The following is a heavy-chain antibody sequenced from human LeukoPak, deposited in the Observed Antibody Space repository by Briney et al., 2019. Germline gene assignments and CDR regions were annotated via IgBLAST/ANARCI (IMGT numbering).Heavy chain of an antibody. J-gene: IGHJ4*02. CDR1: GFTVSSNY. Sequence: GGSLRLSCAASGFTVSSNYMSWVRQAPGKGLEWVSVIYSGGSTYYAGSVKGRFTISRDNSKNTLYLQMNSLRAEDTAVYYCARGDWYENYFDYWGQGTLVTVSS. V-gene: IGHV3-53*01. CDR2: IYSGGST. CDR3: ARGDWYENYFDY. D-gene: IGHD1-1*01.